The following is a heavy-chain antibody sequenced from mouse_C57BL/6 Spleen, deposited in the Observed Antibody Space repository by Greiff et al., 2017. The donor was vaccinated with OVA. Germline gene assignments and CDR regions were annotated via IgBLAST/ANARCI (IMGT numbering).Heavy chain of an antibody. Sequence: VQLKQPGAELVKPGASVKLSCKASGYTFTSYWMHWVKQRPGRGLEWIGRIDPNSGGTKYNEKFKSKATLTVDKPSSTAYMQLSSLTSEDSAVYYCARDYYGSSYGWYFDVWGTGTTVTVSS. CDR3: ARDYYGSSYGWYFDV. CDR1: GYTFTSYW. CDR2: IDPNSGGT. V-gene: IGHV1-72*01. D-gene: IGHD1-1*01. J-gene: IGHJ1*03.